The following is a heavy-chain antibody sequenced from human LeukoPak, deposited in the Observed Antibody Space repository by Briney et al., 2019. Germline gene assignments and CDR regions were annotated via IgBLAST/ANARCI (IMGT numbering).Heavy chain of an antibody. Sequence: GGSLGLSCAASGFTFSSYSMNWVRQAPGKGLEWVSSISSSSSYIYYADSVKGRFTISRDNAKNSLYLQMNSLRAEDTAVYYCARDRRRDGYNCDYWGQGTLVTVSS. V-gene: IGHV3-21*01. CDR3: ARDRRRDGYNCDY. CDR1: GFTFSSYS. CDR2: ISSSSSYI. D-gene: IGHD5-24*01. J-gene: IGHJ4*02.